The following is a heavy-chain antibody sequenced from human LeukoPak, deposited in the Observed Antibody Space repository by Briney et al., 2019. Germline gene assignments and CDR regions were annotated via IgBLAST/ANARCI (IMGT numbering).Heavy chain of an antibody. CDR2: INPCSGDT. V-gene: IGHV1-2*06. D-gene: IGHD3/OR15-3a*01. J-gene: IGHJ4*02. Sequence: EASVKVSCKASGYTFTDYYIHWVRQAPGQGLEWMGRINPCSGDTNSAQNFQGRVTMTRDTSISTAYMDLSRLRSDDTAVYYCARGDSTYDWGQGTPVTVSS. CDR1: GYTFTDYY. CDR3: ARGDSTYD.